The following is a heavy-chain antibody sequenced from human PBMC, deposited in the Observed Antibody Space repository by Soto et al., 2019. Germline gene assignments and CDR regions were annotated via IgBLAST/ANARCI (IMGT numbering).Heavy chain of an antibody. CDR3: ASAPNQYYFDF. CDR1: CGSVNSRRYH. CDR2: VYHSGTT. V-gene: IGHV4-61*01. J-gene: IGHJ4*02. Sequence: SQTLPLTCIVFCGSVNSRRYHRIFIRQPPGKALEWVGYVYHSGTTNYNPSLKSRVAISLDTSKNQVSLEMTSVTAADTAVYYCASAPNQYYFDFWGQGTQVTVSS.